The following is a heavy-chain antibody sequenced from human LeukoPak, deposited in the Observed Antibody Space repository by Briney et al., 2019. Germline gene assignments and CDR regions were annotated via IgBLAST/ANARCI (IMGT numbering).Heavy chain of an antibody. CDR2: IWYDGSND. J-gene: IGHJ3*02. CDR3: ARKNTQDAFDI. V-gene: IGHV3-33*01. D-gene: IGHD2-15*01. Sequence: GRSLRLSCAASGFTFSSYGMHWVRQAPGKGLEWVAVIWYDGSNDYYANSVKGRFTISRDNSKNTPYLQMNSLRAEDTAVYFCARKNTQDAFDIWGQGTMVTVSS. CDR1: GFTFSSYG.